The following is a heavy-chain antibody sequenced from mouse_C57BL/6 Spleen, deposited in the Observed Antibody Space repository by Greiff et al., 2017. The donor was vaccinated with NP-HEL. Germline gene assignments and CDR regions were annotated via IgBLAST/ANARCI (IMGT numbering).Heavy chain of an antibody. D-gene: IGHD2-3*01. Sequence: EVMLVESGGGLVQPGGSMKLSCAASGFTFSDAWMDWVRQSPEKGLEWVAEIRNKANNHATYYAESVKGRFTISRDDSKSSVYLQMNSLRAEDTGIYYCTRRGLYDGYPFDYWGQGTTLTVSS. V-gene: IGHV6-6*01. CDR1: GFTFSDAW. CDR2: IRNKANNHAT. J-gene: IGHJ2*01. CDR3: TRRGLYDGYPFDY.